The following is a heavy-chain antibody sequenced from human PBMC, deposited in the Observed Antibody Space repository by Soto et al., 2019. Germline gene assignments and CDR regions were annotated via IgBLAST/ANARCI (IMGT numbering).Heavy chain of an antibody. CDR1: GYTFTSYY. D-gene: IGHD3-22*01. V-gene: IGHV1-46*01. CDR2: INPSGGST. J-gene: IGHJ4*02. Sequence: ASVKVSCKASGYTFTSYYMHWVRQAPGQGLEWMGIINPSGGSTSYAQKFQGRVTMTRDTSTSTVYMELSSLRSEDTAVYYCARDGYYDSSGYCDYYFDYWGQGTLVTSPQ. CDR3: ARDGYYDSSGYCDYYFDY.